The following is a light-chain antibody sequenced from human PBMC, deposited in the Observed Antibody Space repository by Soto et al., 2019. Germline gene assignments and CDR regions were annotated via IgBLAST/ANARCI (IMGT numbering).Light chain of an antibody. V-gene: IGKV3-20*01. Sequence: EIVLTQSPGTLALSPGERATLSCRASQSVSSNYLTWYQQKPGQAPRLLIHGASSRATGIPDRFSGSGSGTHFTLTISRLEPEDFAVYYCQQYGSSPFTFGPGTKVDI. CDR2: GAS. J-gene: IGKJ3*01. CDR3: QQYGSSPFT. CDR1: QSVSSNY.